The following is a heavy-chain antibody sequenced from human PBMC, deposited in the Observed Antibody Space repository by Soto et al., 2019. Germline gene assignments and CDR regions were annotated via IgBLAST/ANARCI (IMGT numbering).Heavy chain of an antibody. CDR2: MNPNSGNT. Sequence: ASVKVSCKASGYTFTSYDINWVRQATGQGLEWMGWMNPNSGNTGYAQKFQGRVTMTRNTSISTAYMELSSLRSEDTAVYYCARQVNDYGEQFDYWGQGTLVTVSS. V-gene: IGHV1-8*01. CDR3: ARQVNDYGEQFDY. J-gene: IGHJ4*02. CDR1: GYTFTSYD. D-gene: IGHD4-17*01.